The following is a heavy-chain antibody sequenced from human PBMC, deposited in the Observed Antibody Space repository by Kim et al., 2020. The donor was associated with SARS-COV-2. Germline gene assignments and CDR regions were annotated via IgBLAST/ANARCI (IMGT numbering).Heavy chain of an antibody. V-gene: IGHV3-33*01. D-gene: IGHD3-22*01. CDR3: ARDLPPSSYYYDSSGDEYFQH. Sequence: GGSLRLSCAASGFTFSSYGMHWVHQAPGKGLEWVAVIWYDGSNKYYADSVKGRFTISRDNSKNTLYLQMNSLRAEDTAVYYCARDLPPSSYYYDSSGDEYFQHWGQGTLVTVSS. CDR1: GFTFSSYG. CDR2: IWYDGSNK. J-gene: IGHJ1*01.